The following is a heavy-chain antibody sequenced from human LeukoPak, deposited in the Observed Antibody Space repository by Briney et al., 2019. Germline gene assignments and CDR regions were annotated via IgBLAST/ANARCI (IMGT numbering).Heavy chain of an antibody. V-gene: IGHV4-39*07. CDR3: ARTYCSGGKCFLSWFDP. CDR1: GGSMNTSSYF. Sequence: SETLSLTCSVSGGSMNTSSYFWAWIRQPPGKGLEWIGSVYYSGSTYFSPSLKSRVTISLDTSNKHVSLKLTSVTAADTAVYYCARTYCSGGKCFLSWFDPWGQGTLVTVSS. CDR2: VYYSGST. D-gene: IGHD2-15*01. J-gene: IGHJ5*02.